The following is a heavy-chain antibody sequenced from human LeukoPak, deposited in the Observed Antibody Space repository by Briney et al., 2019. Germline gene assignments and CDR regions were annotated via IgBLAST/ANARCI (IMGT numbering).Heavy chain of an antibody. Sequence: PGGSLRLSCAASGFTFSSYGMHWVRQAPGKGLEWVAVIWYDGSNKYYADSVKGRFTISRDNSKNTLYLQMNSLRAEDTAVYYCARSRYCSSTSCATPFDYWGQGTLVTVSS. D-gene: IGHD2-2*01. CDR1: GFTFSSYG. V-gene: IGHV3-33*01. CDR2: IWYDGSNK. J-gene: IGHJ4*02. CDR3: ARSRYCSSTSCATPFDY.